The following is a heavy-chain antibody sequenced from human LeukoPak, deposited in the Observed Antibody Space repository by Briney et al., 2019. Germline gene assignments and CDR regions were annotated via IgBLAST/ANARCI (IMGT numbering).Heavy chain of an antibody. CDR2: IYYSGST. D-gene: IGHD3-10*01. V-gene: IGHV4-59*05. J-gene: IGHJ4*02. CDR1: GGSISSYY. CDR3: ARRPTYYYGSGGDY. Sequence: PSETLSLTCTDPGGSISSYYWSWIRQPPGKGLEWIGSIYYSGSTYYNPSLNSRVTISVDTSKNQFSLKLSSVTAADTAVYYCARRPTYYYGSGGDYWGQGTLVTVSS.